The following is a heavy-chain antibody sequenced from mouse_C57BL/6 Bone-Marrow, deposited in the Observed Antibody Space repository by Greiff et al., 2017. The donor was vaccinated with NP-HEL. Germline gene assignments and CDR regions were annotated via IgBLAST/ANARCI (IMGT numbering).Heavy chain of an antibody. Sequence: EVQLQQSGAELVRPGASVKLSCTASGFNIKDDYMHWVKQRPEQGLEWIGWIDPENGDTEYASKFQGKATITADTSSNTAYLQLSSLTSEDTAVSYCTQLGRGAWFAYWGQGTLVTVSA. CDR3: TQLGRGAWFAY. V-gene: IGHV14-4*01. CDR1: GFNIKDDY. CDR2: IDPENGDT. D-gene: IGHD4-1*02. J-gene: IGHJ3*01.